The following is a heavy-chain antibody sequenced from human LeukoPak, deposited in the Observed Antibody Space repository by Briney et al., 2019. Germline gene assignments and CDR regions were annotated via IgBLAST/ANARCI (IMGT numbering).Heavy chain of an antibody. CDR3: AKDIGQQLDEFSGFDY. D-gene: IGHD6-13*01. J-gene: IGHJ4*02. Sequence: GGSLRLSCAASGFTFSSYWMHWVRQAPGKGLVWVSRIKSDGSSTSYADSVKGRFTISRDNAKNSLYLQMNSLRAEDMALYYCAKDIGQQLDEFSGFDYWGQGTLVTVSS. V-gene: IGHV3-74*01. CDR2: IKSDGSST. CDR1: GFTFSSYW.